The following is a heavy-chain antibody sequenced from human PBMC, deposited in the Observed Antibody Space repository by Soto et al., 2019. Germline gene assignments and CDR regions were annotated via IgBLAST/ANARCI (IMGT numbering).Heavy chain of an antibody. Sequence: QVQLQQSGPGLVKPSQTLSLTCAISGDSVSSNSATWNWIRQSPSRGREWLGRTYYRSKWYNYYAVPVKRRIAINPDTAKNQVSLQLNYVAAEDTAVYSCARGWYGMDVWGQGTTVTVSS. CDR2: TYYRSKWYN. D-gene: IGHD2-15*01. CDR3: ARGWYGMDV. CDR1: GDSVSSNSAT. J-gene: IGHJ6*02. V-gene: IGHV6-1*01.